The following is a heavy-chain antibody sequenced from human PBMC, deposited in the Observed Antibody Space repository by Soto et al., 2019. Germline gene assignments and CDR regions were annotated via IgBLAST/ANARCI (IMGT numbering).Heavy chain of an antibody. CDR3: ARVFLGYYYEENYYGMDV. V-gene: IGHV3-48*02. Sequence: GGSLRLSCAASGFTFSSFSMNWVRQAPGKGLEWVSYISKSSNRIYYADSVKGRFTISRDNAKSSLYLQMNSLRDEDTAVYYCARVFLGYYYEENYYGMDVWGQGTTVTVS. J-gene: IGHJ6*02. CDR1: GFTFSSFS. CDR2: ISKSSNRI. D-gene: IGHD3-22*01.